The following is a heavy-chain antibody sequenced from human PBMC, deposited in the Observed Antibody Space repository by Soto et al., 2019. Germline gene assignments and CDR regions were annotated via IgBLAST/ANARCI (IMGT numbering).Heavy chain of an antibody. CDR1: GDSITTYKW. CDR2: IYDSGNT. J-gene: IGHJ6*02. CDR3: ATCQLGEYYYAMDM. V-gene: IGHV4-4*02. Sequence: SETLSLTCGVSGDSITTYKWWTWVRQTPGRGLEWIGEIYDSGNTRYNPSLRSRVTISKDTSKNQLSLKLNSVTVADTAVYYCATCQLGEYYYAMDMLGQGTTVNVSS. D-gene: IGHD7-27*01.